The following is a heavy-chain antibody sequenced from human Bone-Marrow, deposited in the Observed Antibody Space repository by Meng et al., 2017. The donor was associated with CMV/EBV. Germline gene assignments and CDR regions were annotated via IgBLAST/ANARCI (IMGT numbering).Heavy chain of an antibody. CDR3: ARDSFYYYDSSGYAYFDY. D-gene: IGHD3-22*01. CDR1: GGSISSSSYY. CDR2: IYYSGST. Sequence: SETLSLTCTVSGGSISSSSYYWGWIRQPPGKGLEWIGSIYYSGSTYYNPSLKSRVTISVDTSKNQFSLKLSSVTAADTAVYYCARDSFYYYDSSGYAYFDYWGQGPLVTVYS. V-gene: IGHV4-39*07. J-gene: IGHJ4*02.